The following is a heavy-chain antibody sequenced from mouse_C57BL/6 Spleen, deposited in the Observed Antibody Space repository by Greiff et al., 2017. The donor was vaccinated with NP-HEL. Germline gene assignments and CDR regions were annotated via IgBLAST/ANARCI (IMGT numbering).Heavy chain of an antibody. V-gene: IGHV14-4*01. J-gene: IGHJ2*01. D-gene: IGHD4-1*01. Sequence: VQLQQSGAELVRPGASVKLSCTASGFNIKDDYMHWVKQRPEQGLEWIGWIDPENGDTEYASKFQGKATITADTSSNTAYLQLSSLTSEDTAVYYCTVHWDGAYFDYWGQGTTLTVSS. CDR3: TVHWDGAYFDY. CDR1: GFNIKDDY. CDR2: IDPENGDT.